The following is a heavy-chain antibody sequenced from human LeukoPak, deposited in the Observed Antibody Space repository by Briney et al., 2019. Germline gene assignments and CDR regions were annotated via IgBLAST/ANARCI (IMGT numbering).Heavy chain of an antibody. CDR3: ARDLLGGGTFDI. CDR1: GFXVSSNF. V-gene: IGHV3-53*01. D-gene: IGHD3-16*01. J-gene: IGHJ3*02. Sequence: GGSLRLSCAASGFXVSSNFINWVRQAPGKGLEWVSDYADSVKGRFTISRDNSKNALYLQMNSLRAEDTAVYYCARDLLGGGTFDIWGQGTMVTVSS.